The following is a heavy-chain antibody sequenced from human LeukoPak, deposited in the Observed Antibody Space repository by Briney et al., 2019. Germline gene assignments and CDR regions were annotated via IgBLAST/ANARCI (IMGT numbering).Heavy chain of an antibody. CDR2: IFYTGNT. CDR1: DGSISSSNYY. Sequence: SETLSLTCTVSDGSISSSNYYWAWIRQPPGKGLEWIANIFYTGNTYYNPSLKSRVTISIDTSKNQFSLRLNSVTAADTAVYYCARADGDYENWFDPWGQGTLVTVSS. J-gene: IGHJ5*02. D-gene: IGHD4-17*01. V-gene: IGHV4-39*07. CDR3: ARADGDYENWFDP.